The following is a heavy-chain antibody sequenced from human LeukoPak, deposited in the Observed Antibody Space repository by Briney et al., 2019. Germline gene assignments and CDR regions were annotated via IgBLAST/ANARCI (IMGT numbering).Heavy chain of an antibody. CDR1: GGSISSSSYY. J-gene: IGHJ4*02. CDR2: IYYSGST. V-gene: IGHV4-39*01. D-gene: IGHD3-22*01. CDR3: VRGYYDSSGYYMVY. Sequence: SETLSLTCTVSGGSISSSSYYWGWIRQPPGKGLEWIGSIYYSGSTYYNPSLKSRVSISVDTSKNQFSLKLSSVTAADTAVYYCVRGYYDSSGYYMVYWGQGTLSPSPQ.